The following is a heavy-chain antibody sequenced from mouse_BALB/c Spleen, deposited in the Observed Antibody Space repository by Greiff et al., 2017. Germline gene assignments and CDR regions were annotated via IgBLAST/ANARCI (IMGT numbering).Heavy chain of an antibody. CDR2: IYPGSGST. CDR1: GYTFTSYW. CDR3: TRGYGCISYAMDY. J-gene: IGHJ4*01. D-gene: IGHD1-1*01. V-gene: IGHV1S22*01. Sequence: LQQPGSELVRPGASVKLSCKASGYTFTSYWMHWVKQRPGQGLEWIGNIYPGSGSTNYDEKFKSKATLTVDTSSSTAYMQLSSLTSEDSAVYYCTRGYGCISYAMDYWGQGTSVTVSS.